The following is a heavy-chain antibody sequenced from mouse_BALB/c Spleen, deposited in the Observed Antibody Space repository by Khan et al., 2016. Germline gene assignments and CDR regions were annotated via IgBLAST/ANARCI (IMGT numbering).Heavy chain of an antibody. J-gene: IGHJ2*02. V-gene: IGHV3-2*02. CDR1: GYSITSDYA. CDR2: IPYSGST. D-gene: IGHD1-1*01. Sequence: EVQLQESGPGLVKPSQSLSLTCTVTGYSITSDYAWYGIRQLPGNSLEWVGIIPYSGSTSYNPTFKSRITITADTSQNHVFLQFNSLTTEDTATYDCAREYYADSAIDYWGQGTSLTVSS. CDR3: AREYYADSAIDY.